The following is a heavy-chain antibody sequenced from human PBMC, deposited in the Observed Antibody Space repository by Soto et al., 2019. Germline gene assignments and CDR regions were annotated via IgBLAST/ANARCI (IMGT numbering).Heavy chain of an antibody. CDR1: VFSFSSDG. D-gene: IGHD6-19*01. V-gene: IGHV3-30*18. CDR3: AKDLRIAVAGTDYFDS. J-gene: IGHJ4*02. Sequence: GGSLSLSCASSVFSFSSDGMHWVRQAPSKGLEWVAVISYDVTNKYYADSVKGRFTISRDNSKNTLYLQMNSLRAEDTAVYYCAKDLRIAVAGTDYFDSWGQGTLVTVSS. CDR2: ISYDVTNK.